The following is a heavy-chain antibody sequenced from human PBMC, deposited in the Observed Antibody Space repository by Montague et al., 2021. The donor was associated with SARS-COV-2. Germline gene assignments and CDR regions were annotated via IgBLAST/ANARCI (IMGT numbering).Heavy chain of an antibody. CDR2: IDHSGNT. D-gene: IGHD3-3*01. CDR3: ARDQPVLEWVWYGMDV. Sequence: SETLSLTCAVYGGSFSTYYWSWIRQSPGKGLEWIGNIDHSGNTNXNPSLKSRVSMSVDTSSSQFSLYLTSVTAADAAVYYCARDQPVLEWVWYGMDVWGPGTTVTVSS. CDR1: GGSFSTYY. J-gene: IGHJ6*02. V-gene: IGHV4-34*01.